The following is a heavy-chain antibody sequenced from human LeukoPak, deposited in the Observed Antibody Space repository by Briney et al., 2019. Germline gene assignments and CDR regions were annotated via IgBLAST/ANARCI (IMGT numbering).Heavy chain of an antibody. V-gene: IGHV3-33*01. CDR1: GFTFSSYG. D-gene: IGHD4-11*01. CDR3: AGSNLPSDNAHY. CDR2: IWYDGSNK. J-gene: IGHJ4*02. Sequence: PGRSLRLSCAASGFTFSSYGMHWVRQAPGKGLEWVAVIWYDGSNKYYADSVKGRFTISRDNSKNTLYLQMNSLRAEDTAVYYCAGSNLPSDNAHYWGQGTLVTVSS.